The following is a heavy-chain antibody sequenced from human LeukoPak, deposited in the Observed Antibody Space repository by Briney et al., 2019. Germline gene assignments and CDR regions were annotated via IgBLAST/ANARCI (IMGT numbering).Heavy chain of an antibody. D-gene: IGHD3-9*01. CDR3: ARVEDYDILTGFDY. CDR2: ISSSGTYT. J-gene: IGHJ4*02. Sequence: GGSLRLSCAASGFTFYTYSMNWVRQAPGKGLEWVSSISSSGTYTYYADSVKGRFTISRDNAKNSLYLQMSSLTAEDTALYYCARVEDYDILTGFDYWGQGTLVTVSS. V-gene: IGHV3-21*01. CDR1: GFTFYTYS.